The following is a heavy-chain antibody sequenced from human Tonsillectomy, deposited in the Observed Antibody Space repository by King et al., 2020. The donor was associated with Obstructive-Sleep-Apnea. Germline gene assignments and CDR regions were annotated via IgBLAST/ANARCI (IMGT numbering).Heavy chain of an antibody. CDR3: ARDPLPYYYDSSGSLEDY. V-gene: IGHV3-66*01. CDR2: IYSGGST. CDR1: GFTVSSNY. Sequence: VQLVESGGGLVQPGGSLRLSCAASGFTVSSNYMSWVRQASGKGLEWVSVIYSGGSTYYADSVKGRFTISRDNSKNTLYLQMNSLRAEETAVYYCARDPLPYYYDSSGSLEDYWGQGTLVTVSS. J-gene: IGHJ4*02. D-gene: IGHD3-22*01.